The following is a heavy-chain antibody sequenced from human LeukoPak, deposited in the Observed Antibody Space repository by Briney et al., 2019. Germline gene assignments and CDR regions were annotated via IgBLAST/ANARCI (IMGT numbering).Heavy chain of an antibody. V-gene: IGHV3-23*01. Sequence: GGSLRLSCAASGFTFTNFAMSWVRQASGKGLEWVSAVSGSGDTTYYANSVKGRFTIFRDDSKNTLYLQMNSLRAEDTAVYYCAKGTATVTSIYYYMDVWGKGTTVTVSS. CDR3: AKGTATVTSIYYYMDV. D-gene: IGHD4-17*01. CDR1: GFTFTNFA. J-gene: IGHJ6*03. CDR2: VSGSGDTT.